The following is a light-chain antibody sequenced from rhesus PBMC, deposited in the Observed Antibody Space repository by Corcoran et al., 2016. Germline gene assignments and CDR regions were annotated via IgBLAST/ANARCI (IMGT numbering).Light chain of an antibody. Sequence: ETVMTQSPATLSLSPGERATLSCTASQSVSNYVAWYQQKPEQAPRLLIYGSSSRATGIPERFSGSGSGTDVTLISSSLEPEDVGVYYCQQYNNWNTFGQGTKVEIK. CDR2: GSS. CDR3: QQYNNWNT. CDR1: QSVSNY. J-gene: IGKJ2*01. V-gene: IGKV3S9*01.